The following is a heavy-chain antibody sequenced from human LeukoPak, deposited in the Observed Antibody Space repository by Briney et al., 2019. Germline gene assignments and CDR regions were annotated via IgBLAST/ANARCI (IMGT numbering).Heavy chain of an antibody. Sequence: GGSLRLSCAASGFTFSKYAMTWVRQAPGKGLEWVSGISVSGGSTNYADSVKGRFTISRDNSENTLYLQMNSLRAEDTAVYYCAKSNYFDSGGYYFFDYWGQGTLVTVSS. V-gene: IGHV3-23*01. CDR2: ISVSGGST. CDR1: GFTFSKYA. D-gene: IGHD3-22*01. CDR3: AKSNYFDSGGYYFFDY. J-gene: IGHJ4*02.